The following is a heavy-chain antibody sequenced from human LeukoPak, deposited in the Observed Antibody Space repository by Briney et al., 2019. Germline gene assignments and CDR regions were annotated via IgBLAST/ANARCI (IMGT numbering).Heavy chain of an antibody. Sequence: PSQTLSLTCAISGDSVPSNSATWNWIRQSPSRGLEWLGRTYYRSKWSNDYAVSVKSRLTINPDTSKNHFSLQLSFVTPEDTAVYFCARALGVVFDYWGQGTLVTVSS. J-gene: IGHJ4*02. CDR2: TYYRSKWSN. D-gene: IGHD2-8*01. CDR1: GDSVPSNSAT. CDR3: ARALGVVFDY. V-gene: IGHV6-1*01.